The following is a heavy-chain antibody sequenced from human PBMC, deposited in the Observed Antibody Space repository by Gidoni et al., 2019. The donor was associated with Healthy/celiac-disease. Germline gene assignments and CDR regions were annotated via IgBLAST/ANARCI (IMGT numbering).Heavy chain of an antibody. Sequence: EAQLLESGGGSVQPGGSLRLSCAASGVTFSSYAMCWVRQAPGKGLEGGSAISGSGGSTYYADSVKGRFTISRDNSKNTLYLEMNSLRAEDTAVYCCAKDPPWFDPWGQGTLVTVSS. CDR3: AKDPPWFDP. CDR1: GVTFSSYA. CDR2: ISGSGGST. J-gene: IGHJ5*02. V-gene: IGHV3-23*01.